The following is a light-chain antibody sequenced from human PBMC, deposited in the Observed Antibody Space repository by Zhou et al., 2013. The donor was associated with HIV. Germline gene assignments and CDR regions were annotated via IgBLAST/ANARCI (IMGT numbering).Light chain of an antibody. V-gene: IGKV1-33*01. CDR2: AAS. CDR3: QQYDGLPWS. J-gene: IGKJ2*04. CDR1: QTINNY. Sequence: DIQMTQSPSSLSASVGDRVTITCRTSQTINNYLNWYQHKPGTAPKLLIYAASNLQSGVPSRFSGSGSGTHFNFTIISLQSEDIATYYCQQYDGLPWSFGQGTKLE.